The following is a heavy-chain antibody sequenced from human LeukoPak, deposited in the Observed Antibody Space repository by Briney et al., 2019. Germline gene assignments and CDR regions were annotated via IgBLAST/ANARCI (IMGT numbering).Heavy chain of an antibody. J-gene: IGHJ6*03. D-gene: IGHD3-10*01. CDR3: VKFRGIQHYDYHMDV. Sequence: GGSLRLSCAASGFTVIGNDMSWVRQAPGKGLEWVSGLTGSGGNTYYADSVKGRFTISRDNSKNTLSLQMNSLRAEDAAVYYCVKFRGIQHYDYHMDVWGRGTTVTVSS. V-gene: IGHV3-23*01. CDR2: LTGSGGNT. CDR1: GFTVIGND.